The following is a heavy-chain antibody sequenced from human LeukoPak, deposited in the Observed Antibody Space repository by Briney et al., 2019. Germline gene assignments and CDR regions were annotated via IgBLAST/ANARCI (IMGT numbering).Heavy chain of an antibody. CDR3: ASSGVVVAATVNWYFDL. D-gene: IGHD2-15*01. J-gene: IGHJ2*01. Sequence: ASVKVSCKASGYTFTYRYLHWVRQAPGQALEWMGWITPFNGNTNYAQKFQDRVTITRDRSMSTAYMELSSLRSEDTAMYYCASSGVVVAATVNWYFDLWGRGTLVTVSS. V-gene: IGHV1-45*02. CDR1: GYTFTYRY. CDR2: ITPFNGNT.